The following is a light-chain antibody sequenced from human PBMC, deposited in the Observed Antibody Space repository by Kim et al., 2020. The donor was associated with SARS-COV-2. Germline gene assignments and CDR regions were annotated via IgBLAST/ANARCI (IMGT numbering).Light chain of an antibody. CDR2: DAS. CDR3: HQRSNWPRT. V-gene: IGKV3-11*01. J-gene: IGKJ1*01. Sequence: EIVLTQSPATLSLSPGERATLSCRASQSVSHFLAWYQQKPGHAPRLLIYDASNVATGVPARFSGSGSGTDFTLTIDSLEPEDFAVYYCHQRSNWPRTFGQGTKVDIK. CDR1: QSVSHF.